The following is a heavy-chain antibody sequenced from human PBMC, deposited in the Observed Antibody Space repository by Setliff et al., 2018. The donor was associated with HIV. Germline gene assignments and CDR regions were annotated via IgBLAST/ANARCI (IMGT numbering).Heavy chain of an antibody. CDR1: GGSIRSGSYY. J-gene: IGHJ2*01. Sequence: SETLSLTCSVSGGSIRSGSYYWSWIRQPAGKGLEWIGHIYSTGGTRYNPSLESRLTILVDTSRNQFSLNLSSVTAADTAVYYCARAAYSGTYVWEPATDLWGRGTMVTVS. CDR3: ARAAYSGTYVWEPATDL. D-gene: IGHD1-26*01. V-gene: IGHV4-61*09. CDR2: IYSTGGT.